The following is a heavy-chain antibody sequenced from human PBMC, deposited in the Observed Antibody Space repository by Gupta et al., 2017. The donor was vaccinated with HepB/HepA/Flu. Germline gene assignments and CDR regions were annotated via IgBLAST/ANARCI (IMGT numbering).Heavy chain of an antibody. CDR3: ARDPGIAAAANYYYYYMDV. D-gene: IGHD6-13*01. Sequence: QVQLVESGGGVVQPGRSLRLSCAASGFTFSSYGMHWVRQAPGKGLEWVAVIWYDGSNKYYADSVKGRFTISRDNSKNTLYLQMNSLRAEDTAVYYCARDPGIAAAANYYYYYMDVWGKGTTVTVSS. CDR2: IWYDGSNK. CDR1: GFTFSSYG. V-gene: IGHV3-33*01. J-gene: IGHJ6*03.